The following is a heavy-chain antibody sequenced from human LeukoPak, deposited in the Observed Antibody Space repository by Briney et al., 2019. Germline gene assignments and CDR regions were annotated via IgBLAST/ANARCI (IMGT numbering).Heavy chain of an antibody. CDR1: GGTFSSYA. J-gene: IGHJ5*02. CDR3: ARDLRFPESTWFDP. V-gene: IGHV1-69*05. D-gene: IGHD2-21*02. Sequence: GASVKVSCKASGGTFSSYAISWVRQAPGQGLEWIGGIIPIFGTANYAQKFQGRVTITTDESTSTAYMELSSLRSEDTAVYYCARDLRFPESTWFDPWGQGTLVTASS. CDR2: IIPIFGTA.